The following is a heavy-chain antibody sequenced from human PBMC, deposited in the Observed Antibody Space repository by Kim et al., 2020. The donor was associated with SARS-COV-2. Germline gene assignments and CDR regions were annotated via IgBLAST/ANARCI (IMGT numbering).Heavy chain of an antibody. J-gene: IGHJ4*02. Sequence: SPSFQGQVTISADKSISTAYLQWSSLKASDTAMYYCARRGAARPSQPFDYWGQGTLVTVSS. V-gene: IGHV5-51*01. D-gene: IGHD6-6*01. CDR3: ARRGAARPSQPFDY.